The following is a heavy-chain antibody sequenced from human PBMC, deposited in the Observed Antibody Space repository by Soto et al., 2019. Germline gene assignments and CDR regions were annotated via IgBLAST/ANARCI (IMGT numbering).Heavy chain of an antibody. CDR1: GFTFSSYA. D-gene: IGHD6-19*01. J-gene: IGHJ3*02. CDR3: ARGGGGKQWLVPTETTSDAFDI. CDR2: ISYDGSNK. V-gene: IGHV3-30-3*01. Sequence: GGSLRLSCAASGFTFSSYAMHWVRQAPGKGLEWVAVISYDGSNKYYADSVKGRFTISRDNSKNTLYLQMNSLRAEDTAVYYCARGGGGKQWLVPTETTSDAFDIWGQGTMVTVSS.